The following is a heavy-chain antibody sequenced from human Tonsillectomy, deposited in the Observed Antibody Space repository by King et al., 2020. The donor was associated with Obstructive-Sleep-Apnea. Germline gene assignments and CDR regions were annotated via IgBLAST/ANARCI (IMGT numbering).Heavy chain of an antibody. J-gene: IGHJ4*02. Sequence: QLVQSGGGVVQPGRSLRLSCAASGFNFSSYGMHWSPQAPGKGLEWVAVIWYDGRYNYYGDSGKGRFTISRDNSKKTLYLQMNSLRAEDTAVYYCARDPSRSSGWYYFDYWGQGTLVTVSS. V-gene: IGHV3-33*01. CDR2: IWYDGRYN. CDR3: ARDPSRSSGWYYFDY. CDR1: GFNFSSYG. D-gene: IGHD6-19*01.